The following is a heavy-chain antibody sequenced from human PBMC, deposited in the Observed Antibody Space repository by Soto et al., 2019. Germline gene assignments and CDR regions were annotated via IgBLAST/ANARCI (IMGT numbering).Heavy chain of an antibody. Sequence: SETLSLTCTVSGCSISSYYWSWIRQPAGKGLEWIGRIYTSGSTNYNPSLKSRVTMSVDTSKNQFSLKLSSVTAADTAVYYCARALVTDYNSRDYHYYFAIDVWGQGTSVTVSS. J-gene: IGHJ6*02. D-gene: IGHD3-22*01. CDR1: GCSISSYY. CDR2: IYTSGST. CDR3: ARALVTDYNSRDYHYYFAIDV. V-gene: IGHV4-4*07.